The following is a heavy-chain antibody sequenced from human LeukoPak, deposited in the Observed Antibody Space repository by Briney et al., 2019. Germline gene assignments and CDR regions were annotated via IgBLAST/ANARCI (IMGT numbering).Heavy chain of an antibody. CDR1: GFTFSSYE. CDR3: AKDIATGGGNSIPH. D-gene: IGHD4-23*01. V-gene: IGHV3-7*01. Sequence: GGSLRLSCAASGFTFSSYEMHWVRQAPGKGLEWVANIKQDGSEKYYVDSVKGRFTISRDNSKNTLYLQMNRLRAEDTAVYYCAKDIATGGGNSIPHWGQGTLLTVSS. CDR2: IKQDGSEK. J-gene: IGHJ4*02.